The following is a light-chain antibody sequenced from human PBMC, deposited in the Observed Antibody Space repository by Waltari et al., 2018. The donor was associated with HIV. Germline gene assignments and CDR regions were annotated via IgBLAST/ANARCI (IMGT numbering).Light chain of an antibody. CDR3: CSSAGNSWV. CDR2: DVS. Sequence: QSALTQPRSVSGSPGQSVTISCTGTNSDVGAYDYVSWYQQHPGKAPKLMIFDVSKRPSGVPDRFSGSKSGNTASLTISGLQADDEADYYCCSSAGNSWVFGGGTKLTVL. CDR1: NSDVGAYDY. J-gene: IGLJ3*02. V-gene: IGLV2-11*01.